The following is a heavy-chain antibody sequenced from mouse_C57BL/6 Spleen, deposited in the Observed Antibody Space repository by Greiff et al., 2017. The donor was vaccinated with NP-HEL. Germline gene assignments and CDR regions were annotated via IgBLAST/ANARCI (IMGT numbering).Heavy chain of an antibody. CDR1: GYTFTSYW. J-gene: IGHJ3*01. V-gene: IGHV1-64*01. Sequence: QVQLQQPGAELVKPGASAKLSCKASGYTFTSYWMHWVKQRPGQGLEWIGMIHPNSGSTNYNEKFKSKATLTVDKSSSTAYMQLSSLTSEDSAVYYCAREEYYGSSPAWFAYWGQGTLVTVSA. CDR2: IHPNSGST. CDR3: AREEYYGSSPAWFAY. D-gene: IGHD1-1*01.